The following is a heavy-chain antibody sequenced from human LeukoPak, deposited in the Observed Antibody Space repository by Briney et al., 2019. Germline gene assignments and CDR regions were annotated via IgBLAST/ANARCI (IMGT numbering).Heavy chain of an antibody. V-gene: IGHV4-34*01. J-gene: IGHJ4*02. Sequence: SETLSLTCAVYGGSFSGYYWSWIRRPPGKGLEWIGEINHSGSTNYNPSLKSRVTISVDTSKNQFSLKLSSVTAADTAVYYCARQRGYEFDYWGQGTLVTVSS. CDR2: INHSGST. CDR1: GGSFSGYY. D-gene: IGHD5-12*01. CDR3: ARQRGYEFDY.